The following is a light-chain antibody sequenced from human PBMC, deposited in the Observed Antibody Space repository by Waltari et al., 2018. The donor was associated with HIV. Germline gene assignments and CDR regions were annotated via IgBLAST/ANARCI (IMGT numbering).Light chain of an antibody. CDR3: CSYAGSTTFVE. CDR1: SSDIGGYNL. J-gene: IGLJ3*02. Sequence: QSALTQPASVSGSPGQSITISCTGTSSDIGGYNLVSWYQHHPDKAPKLIIYEVNLRPSGVSDRFSGSKSGNTASLTISGLQAGDEADYYCCSYAGSTTFVEFGGGTKLTVL. CDR2: EVN. V-gene: IGLV2-23*02.